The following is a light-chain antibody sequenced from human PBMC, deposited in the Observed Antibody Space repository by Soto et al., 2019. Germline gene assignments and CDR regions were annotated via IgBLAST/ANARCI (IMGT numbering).Light chain of an antibody. CDR2: AVS. CDR1: QGITNY. V-gene: IGKV1-27*01. J-gene: IGKJ4*02. Sequence: DIQLTQSPSSLSASVGDRVTITCLASQGITNYLSWYQQKPWKVPKLLISAVSALQSFCPSLFIGSRAGTEVILTIISLQPADVAAYYCQQDYNASLTFGGGTKVDIK. CDR3: QQDYNASLT.